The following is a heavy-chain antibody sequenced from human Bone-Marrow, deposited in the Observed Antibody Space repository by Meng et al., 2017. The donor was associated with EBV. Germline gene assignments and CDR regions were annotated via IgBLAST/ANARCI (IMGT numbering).Heavy chain of an antibody. CDR3: VRSFYDEYPA. CDR1: GFTFTRSD. Sequence: EAGPVEAGGGLIQPGGSLRPSCAASGFTFTRSDMHWVRQATGKGLEWVSGIGTAGDTYSPDSMKGRFTISREDANNSLYLQMNSLRVGDTAMYYCVRSFYDEYPAWGQGTLVTVSS. D-gene: IGHD3-3*01. J-gene: IGHJ5*02. CDR2: IGTAGDT. V-gene: IGHV3-13*01.